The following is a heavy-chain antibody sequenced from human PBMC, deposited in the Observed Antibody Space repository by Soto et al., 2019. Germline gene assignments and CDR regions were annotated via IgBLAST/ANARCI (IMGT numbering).Heavy chain of an antibody. CDR2: ISWDGGST. J-gene: IGHJ6*02. D-gene: IGHD6-6*01. CDR1: GFTFDDYT. Sequence: GGSLRLSCAASGFTFDDYTMHWVRQAPGKGLEWVSLISWDGGSTYYADSVKGRFTISRDNSKNSLYLQMNSLRTEDTALYYCAKDIAPYSSSSGGYYYYYGMDVWGQGTTVTVSS. V-gene: IGHV3-43*01. CDR3: AKDIAPYSSSSGGYYYYYGMDV.